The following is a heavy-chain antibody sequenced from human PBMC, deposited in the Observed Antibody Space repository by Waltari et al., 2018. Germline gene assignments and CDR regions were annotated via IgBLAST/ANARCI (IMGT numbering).Heavy chain of an antibody. V-gene: IGHV4-34*02. CDR3: VRLEDCSGPGGNCYSGDSFAMDV. CDR2: ISYSGNT. J-gene: IGHJ6*02. CDR1: GGSFNGYY. D-gene: IGHD2-15*01. Sequence: QVQLQQWGAGLLRPSETLSLSCAVYGGSFNGYYWGWIRQPPGKGLEWIGEISYSGNTNHTPSLRSRVNMLVDTSKSQFSLKLNSVTAADTAVYYCVRLEDCSGPGGNCYSGDSFAMDVWGQGTTVTVSS.